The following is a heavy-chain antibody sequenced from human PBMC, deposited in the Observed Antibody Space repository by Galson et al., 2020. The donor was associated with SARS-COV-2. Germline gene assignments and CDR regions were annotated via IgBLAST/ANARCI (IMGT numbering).Heavy chain of an antibody. CDR3: ATSPAVTNPLGFVDNWFDP. J-gene: IGHJ5*02. V-gene: IGHV1-24*01. D-gene: IGHD4-17*01. Sequence: ASVKVSCKVSGYTLTELSMHWVRQAPGKGLEWMGGFDPEDGETIYAQKFQGRVTMTEDTSTDTAYMELSSLRSEDTAVYYFATSPAVTNPLGFVDNWFDPWGQGTLVTVSS. CDR2: FDPEDGET. CDR1: GYTLTELS.